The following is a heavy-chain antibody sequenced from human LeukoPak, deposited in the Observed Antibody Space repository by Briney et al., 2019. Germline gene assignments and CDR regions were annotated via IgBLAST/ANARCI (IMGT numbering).Heavy chain of an antibody. D-gene: IGHD2-15*01. Sequence: PGGSLRLSCAASGFTFSSYWMHWVRQAPGKGLVWVSRINTDGSSTSYADSVKGRFTISRDNSKNTLYLQMNSLRAEDTAVYYCAKADIVVVVAATPPWFDPWGQGTLVTVSS. CDR3: AKADIVVVVAATPPWFDP. CDR2: INTDGSST. V-gene: IGHV3-74*01. CDR1: GFTFSSYW. J-gene: IGHJ5*02.